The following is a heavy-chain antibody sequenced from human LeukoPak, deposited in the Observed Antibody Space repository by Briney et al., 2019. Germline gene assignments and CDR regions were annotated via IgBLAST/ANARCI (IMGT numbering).Heavy chain of an antibody. CDR1: GFTFSGYA. D-gene: IGHD3-3*01. V-gene: IGHV3-23*01. CDR3: AKDPGRITIFGVVIRIRYFDY. J-gene: IGHJ4*02. CDR2: ISGSGGST. Sequence: GGSLRLSCAASGFTFSGYAMSWVRQAPGKGLEWVSAISGSGGSTYYADSVKGRFTISRDNSKNTLYLQMNSLRAEDTAVYYCAKDPGRITIFGVVIRIRYFDYWGQGTLVTVSS.